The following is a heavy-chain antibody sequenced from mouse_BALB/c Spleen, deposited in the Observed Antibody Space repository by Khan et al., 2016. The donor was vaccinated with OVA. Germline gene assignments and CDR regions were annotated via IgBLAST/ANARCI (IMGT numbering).Heavy chain of an antibody. CDR3: ARSTMITAMDY. V-gene: IGHV14-3*02. D-gene: IGHD2-4*01. Sequence: IQLVQSGAELVKPGATVKLSCTASGFNIKDTYMHWVKQRPEQGLEWIGRIDPANGNTKYDPKFQGKATITADTSSNTAYLQLSSLTSEDTAVYYCARSTMITAMDYWGQGTSVTVSS. J-gene: IGHJ4*01. CDR2: IDPANGNT. CDR1: GFNIKDTY.